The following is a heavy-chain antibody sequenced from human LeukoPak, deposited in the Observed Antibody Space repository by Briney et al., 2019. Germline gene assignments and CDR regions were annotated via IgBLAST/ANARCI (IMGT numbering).Heavy chain of an antibody. Sequence: SETLSLTCTVSGGSISSYYWSWIRQPPGKGLEWIGEINHSGSTNYNPSLKSRVTISVDTSKNQFSLKLSSVTAADTAVYYCARSLSRSSPLTYYYYGMDVWGQGTTVTVSS. D-gene: IGHD6-6*01. V-gene: IGHV4-34*01. CDR2: INHSGST. CDR3: ARSLSRSSPLTYYYYGMDV. CDR1: GGSISSYY. J-gene: IGHJ6*02.